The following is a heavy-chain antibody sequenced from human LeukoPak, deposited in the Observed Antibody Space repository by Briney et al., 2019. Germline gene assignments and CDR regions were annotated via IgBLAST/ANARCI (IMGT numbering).Heavy chain of an antibody. V-gene: IGHV3-9*01. CDR3: AKDMYSSGWYLFDY. Sequence: GRSLRLSCAASGFTFDDYAMHWVRQAPGKGLEWVSGISWNSGSIGYADSVKGRFTISRDNAKNSLYLQMNSLRAEDTALYYCAKDMYSSGWYLFDYWGQGTLGTVSS. CDR2: ISWNSGSI. D-gene: IGHD6-19*01. CDR1: GFTFDDYA. J-gene: IGHJ4*02.